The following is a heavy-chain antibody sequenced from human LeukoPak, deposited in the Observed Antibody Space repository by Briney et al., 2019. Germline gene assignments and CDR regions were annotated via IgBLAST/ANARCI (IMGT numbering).Heavy chain of an antibody. D-gene: IGHD3-10*01. CDR1: GFTFSSYG. CDR2: ISYDGSVK. V-gene: IGHV3-30*18. CDR3: AKDGPNSWFGEAT. J-gene: IGHJ5*02. Sequence: GRSLRLSCAASGFTFSSYGMHWVRQAPGKGLEWMALISYDGSVKYYADSVKGRFTISRDNSRNTLYLQMNSLRAEDTAVYYCAKDGPNSWFGEATWGQGTLVTVSS.